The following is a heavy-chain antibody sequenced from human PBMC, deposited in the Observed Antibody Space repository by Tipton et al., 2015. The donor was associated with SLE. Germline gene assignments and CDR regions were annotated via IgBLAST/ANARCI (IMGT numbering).Heavy chain of an antibody. CDR1: GGSISSYY. J-gene: IGHJ4*02. CDR2: IYTSGST. CDR3: ARQGSSGSRDY. D-gene: IGHD6-19*01. V-gene: IGHV4-4*09. Sequence: TLSLTCTVSGGSISSYYWSWIRQPPGKGLEWIGYIYTSGSTNYNPSLKSRVTISVDTSKNQFSLKLSSVTAADTAVYYCARQGSSGSRDYWGQGTLVTVSS.